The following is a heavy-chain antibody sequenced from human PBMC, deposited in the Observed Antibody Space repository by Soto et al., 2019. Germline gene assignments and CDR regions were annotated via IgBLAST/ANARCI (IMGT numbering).Heavy chain of an antibody. V-gene: IGHV4-59*01. D-gene: IGHD6-13*01. CDR2: IYYSGST. CDR1: GGSISSYY. J-gene: IGHJ6*02. Sequence: SETLSLTCTVSGGSISSYYWSWIRQPPGKGLEWIGYIYYSGSTNYNPSLKSRVTISVDTSKNQFSLKLSSVTAADTAVYYCARERSSPTPYGMDVWGQGTTVTVSS. CDR3: ARERSSPTPYGMDV.